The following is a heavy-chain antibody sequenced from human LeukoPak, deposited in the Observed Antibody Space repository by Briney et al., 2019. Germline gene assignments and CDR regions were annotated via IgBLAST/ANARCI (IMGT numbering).Heavy chain of an antibody. CDR3: AKAELGVDTFFDY. J-gene: IGHJ4*02. D-gene: IGHD3-3*01. V-gene: IGHV3-23*01. CDR1: GFTFSNAW. CDR2: LSGSGAGT. Sequence: PGGSLRLSCAASGFTFSNAWMSRVRQAPGRGLEWVATLSGSGAGTYYSDSVQGRFTISRDNSKRTLFLQMNSLRAEDTAFYYCAKAELGVDTFFDYWGQGTLVTVSS.